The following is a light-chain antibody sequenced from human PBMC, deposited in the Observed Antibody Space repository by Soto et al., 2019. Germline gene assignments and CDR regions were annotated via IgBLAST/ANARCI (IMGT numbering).Light chain of an antibody. V-gene: IGKV3-11*01. CDR1: QSVSSY. Sequence: EIVLTQSPATLSLSPGERATLSCRASQSVSSYLAWYQQKPGQAPRLLIYDASNRATGIPARFSGSGSGTDFTLTISSQEPEDFAVYYCQQRSNWPAMYTFGQGTKLEIK. CDR2: DAS. J-gene: IGKJ2*01. CDR3: QQRSNWPAMYT.